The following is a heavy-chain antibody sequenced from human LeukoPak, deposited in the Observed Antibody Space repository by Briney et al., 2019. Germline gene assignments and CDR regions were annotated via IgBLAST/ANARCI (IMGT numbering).Heavy chain of an antibody. Sequence: PGGSLRLSCAASGFTFSSYSMNWVRQAPGKGLEWVSYISSSSSTIYYADSVKGRFTISRDNAKNSLYLQMNSLRAEDTAVYYCARVDRFGEPKDDYWGQGTLVTVSS. J-gene: IGHJ4*02. CDR3: ARVDRFGEPKDDY. D-gene: IGHD3-10*01. CDR2: ISSSSSTI. V-gene: IGHV3-48*04. CDR1: GFTFSSYS.